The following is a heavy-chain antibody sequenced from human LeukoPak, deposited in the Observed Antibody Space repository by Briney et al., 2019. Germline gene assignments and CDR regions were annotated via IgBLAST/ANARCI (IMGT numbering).Heavy chain of an antibody. CDR1: GFSIRSSW. D-gene: IGHD3-3*01. Sequence: PGGSLRLSCAASGFSIRSSWMSWVRQAPGKGLEWVANIKQDGSEKYYVDSVKGRFTISRDNAKNSLYLQMNSLRAEDTAVYYCARDFDFDYWGQGTLVTVSS. CDR3: ARDFDFDY. CDR2: IKQDGSEK. V-gene: IGHV3-7*01. J-gene: IGHJ4*02.